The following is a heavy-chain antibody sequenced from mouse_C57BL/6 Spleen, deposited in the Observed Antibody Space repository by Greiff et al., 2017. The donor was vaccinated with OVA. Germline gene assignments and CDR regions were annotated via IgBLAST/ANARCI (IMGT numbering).Heavy chain of an antibody. CDR1: GFTFSDYY. J-gene: IGHJ1*03. CDR3: ARRGVLGSLDV. CDR2: ISNGGGST. V-gene: IGHV5-12*01. Sequence: EVKLQESGGGLVQPGGSLKLSCAASGFTFSDYYMYWVRQTPEKRLEWVAYISNGGGSTYYPDTVKGRFTISRDNAKNTLYLQMSRLKSEDTAMYYCARRGVLGSLDVWGTGTTVTVSS.